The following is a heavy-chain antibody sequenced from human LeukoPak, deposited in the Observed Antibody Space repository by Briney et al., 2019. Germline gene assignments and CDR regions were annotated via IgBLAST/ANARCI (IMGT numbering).Heavy chain of an antibody. CDR2: ISYDGSKK. Sequence: GGSLRLSCAASGFTFSSSAMQWVRQAPGKGLEWVAVISYDGSKKYYADSVKGRFTISRDDSKNTLYLQMNSLRGEDTAVYCCARSRSASTSGWYDYFDYWGRGTLVTVSS. CDR3: ARSRSASTSGWYDYFDY. V-gene: IGHV3-30*04. D-gene: IGHD6-19*01. J-gene: IGHJ4*02. CDR1: GFTFSSSA.